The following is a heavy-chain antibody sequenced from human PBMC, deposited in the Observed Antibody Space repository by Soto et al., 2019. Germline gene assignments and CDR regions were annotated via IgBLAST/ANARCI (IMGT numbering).Heavy chain of an antibody. V-gene: IGHV3-48*02. D-gene: IGHD3-22*01. CDR1: GFTFSSYS. CDR3: ARVEGKTYYYDSSGYRSFDY. J-gene: IGHJ4*02. CDR2: ISSSSSTI. Sequence: HPGGSLRLSCAASGFTFSSYSMNWVRQAPGKGLEWVSYISSSSSTIYYADSVKGRFTISRDNAKNSLYLQMNSLRDEDTAVYYCARVEGKTYYYDSSGYRSFDYWGQGTLVTVFS.